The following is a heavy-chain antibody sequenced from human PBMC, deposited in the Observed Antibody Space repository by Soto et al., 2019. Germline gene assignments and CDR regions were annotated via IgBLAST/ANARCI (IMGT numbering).Heavy chain of an antibody. D-gene: IGHD2-15*01. Sequence: SLRLSCAASGFTFDDYAMHWVRQAPGKGLEWVSGISWNSGSIGYADSVKGRFTISRDNAKNSLYLQMNSLRAEDTALYYCAKDIRGGYCSGGPCYYFDYWGQGTLVTVSS. CDR2: ISWNSGSI. V-gene: IGHV3-9*01. CDR3: AKDIRGGYCSGGPCYYFDY. CDR1: GFTFDDYA. J-gene: IGHJ4*02.